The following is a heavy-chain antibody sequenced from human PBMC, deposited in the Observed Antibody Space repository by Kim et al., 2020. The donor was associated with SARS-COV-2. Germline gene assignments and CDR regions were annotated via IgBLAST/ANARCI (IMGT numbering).Heavy chain of an antibody. V-gene: IGHV3-23*03. J-gene: IGHJ4*02. CDR1: GFTFNSFV. CDR3: AKDAGEGRGFFDA. D-gene: IGHD3-10*01. Sequence: GGSLRLSCAASGFTFNSFVMSWVRQAPGKGLEWVAVINGRGNTTYYADSVQGRFIISRDNSTNTLYLQMDSLSAADTALYYCAKDAGEGRGFFDAWGQGT. CDR2: INGRGNTT.